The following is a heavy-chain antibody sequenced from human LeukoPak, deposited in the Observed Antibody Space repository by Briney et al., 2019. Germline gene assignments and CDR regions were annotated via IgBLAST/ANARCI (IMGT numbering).Heavy chain of an antibody. D-gene: IGHD3-3*01. CDR3: ARGNRAIFGVVQSYYMDV. CDR2: INHSGST. Sequence: PSETLSLTCAVYGGSFSGYYWSWIRQPPGKGLEWIGEINHSGSTNYNPSLKSRVTISVDTSKNQFSLKLSSVTAADKGVYYCARGNRAIFGVVQSYYMDVWGKGTTVTVSS. J-gene: IGHJ6*03. CDR1: GGSFSGYY. V-gene: IGHV4-34*01.